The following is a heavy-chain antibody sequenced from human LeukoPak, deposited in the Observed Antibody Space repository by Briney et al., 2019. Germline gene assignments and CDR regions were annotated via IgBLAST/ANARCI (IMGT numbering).Heavy chain of an antibody. Sequence: SQTLSLTCTVSGGSVNSGSYYWTWIRQPARKGLEWIGRMYTTGSTNYNPSLKSRVTISSDAAENQFSLKLSSVTAADTAMYYCARGVSDFWSPYYYMDVWGKGTTVTVSS. CDR3: ARGVSDFWSPYYYMDV. V-gene: IGHV4-61*02. CDR2: MYTTGST. D-gene: IGHD3-3*01. J-gene: IGHJ6*03. CDR1: GGSVNSGSYY.